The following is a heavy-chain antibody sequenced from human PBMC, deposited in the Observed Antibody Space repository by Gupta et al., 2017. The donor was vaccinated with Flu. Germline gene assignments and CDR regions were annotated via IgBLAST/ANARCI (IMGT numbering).Heavy chain of an antibody. CDR1: EFSLRRSW. V-gene: IGHV3-74*01. CDR3: ARDRHVTEDSFYYGLDV. CDR2: INSDGSSP. J-gene: IGHJ6*02. Sequence: EVHLAESGGGLVQPGGSLTLCCAASEFSLRRSWMHWVRYAPGKGLVWVSRINSDGSSPSYADSVKGRFTISRDNAKNTLFLQMNSLRAEDTAVYYCARDRHVTEDSFYYGLDVWGQGTTVTVSS.